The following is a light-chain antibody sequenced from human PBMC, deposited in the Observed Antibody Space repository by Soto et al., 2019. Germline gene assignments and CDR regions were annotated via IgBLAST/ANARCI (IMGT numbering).Light chain of an antibody. CDR3: SSYAGSLYV. V-gene: IGLV2-8*01. J-gene: IGLJ1*01. Sequence: QSVLTQPPSASWSPGQSVTISCTGTSSDVGDYNYVSWYQQHPGKAPKLMIYEVSKRPSGVPDRFSGSKSGNTASLTVSGLQAEDEADYYCSSYAGSLYVFGTGTKLTVL. CDR2: EVS. CDR1: SSDVGDYNY.